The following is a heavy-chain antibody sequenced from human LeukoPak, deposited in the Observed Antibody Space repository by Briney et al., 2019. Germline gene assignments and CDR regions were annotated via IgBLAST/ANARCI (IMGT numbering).Heavy chain of an antibody. J-gene: IGHJ6*02. D-gene: IGHD3-3*01. V-gene: IGHV1-8*01. CDR1: GYTFTSYD. Sequence: ASVKVSCKASGYTFTSYDINWVRQATGQGLEWMGWMNPNSGNTGYAQKFQGRVTMTRNTSISTAYMELSSLRSEDTAVYYCARGRSTILGVVSNEYTNYYYYGMDVWGQETTVTVSS. CDR2: MNPNSGNT. CDR3: ARGRSTILGVVSNEYTNYYYYGMDV.